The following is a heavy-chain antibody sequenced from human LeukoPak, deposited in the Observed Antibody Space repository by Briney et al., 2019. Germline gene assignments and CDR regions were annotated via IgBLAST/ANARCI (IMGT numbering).Heavy chain of an antibody. CDR3: AGGDNWNVRI. V-gene: IGHV4-38-2*01. CDR1: GSSISSAYY. CDR2: IYHSGST. J-gene: IGHJ4*02. Sequence: SETLSLTCAVSGSSISSAYYWGWIRPPPGKGLEWMGSIYHSGSTYYNPSLKSRVTISVDTSKNQFSLKLSSVTAADTAVYYCAGGDNWNVRIWGQGTLVTVSS. D-gene: IGHD1-20*01.